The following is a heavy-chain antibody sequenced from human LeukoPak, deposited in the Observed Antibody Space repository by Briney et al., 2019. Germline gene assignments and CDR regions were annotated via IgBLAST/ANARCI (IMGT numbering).Heavy chain of an antibody. CDR3: EVDAGHRIGRYFAY. D-gene: IGHD2-15*01. V-gene: IGHV4-59*03. J-gene: IGHJ4*02. CDR2: MQYTGNS. Sequence: SETLSLICTVSAGFIITYYWNWIRKTPGKGLEWIGFMQYTGNSKYNPSLKSRVTMLVDTSKNQFSLQLSSVTAADTAVYYCEVDAGHRIGRYFAYWGQGILVTVSS. CDR1: AGFIITYY.